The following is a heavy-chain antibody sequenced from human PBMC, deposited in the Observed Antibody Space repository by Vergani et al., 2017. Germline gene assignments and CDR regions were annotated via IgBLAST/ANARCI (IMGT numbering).Heavy chain of an antibody. D-gene: IGHD2-2*01. CDR3: ARGYCSSTSCYEDAFDI. V-gene: IGHV4-38-2*01. Sequence: QVQLQESGPGLVKPSETLSLTCAVSGYSISSGYYWGWIRQPPGKGLEWIGSIYHSGSTYYKPSLKSRVTISVDTSKNQFSLKLSSVTAADTAVYYCARGYCSSTSCYEDAFDIWGQGTMVTVSS. J-gene: IGHJ3*02. CDR2: IYHSGST. CDR1: GYSISSGYY.